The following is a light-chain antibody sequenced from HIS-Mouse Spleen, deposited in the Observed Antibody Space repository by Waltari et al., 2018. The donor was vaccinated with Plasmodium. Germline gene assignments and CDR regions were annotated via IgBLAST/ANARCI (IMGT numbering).Light chain of an antibody. J-gene: IGLJ1*01. CDR1: SSEVGRYNL. V-gene: IGLV2-23*01. CDR2: VGS. Sequence: QSALTPPPSLSGSPGQSLPISCTGPSSEVGRYNLVSGYQQHPGKAPKLMIYVGSKRPSGVSNRCSCSKSGNTASLTISGLQAEDEADYYCCSYAGSSTYVFGTGTKVTVL. CDR3: CSYAGSSTYV.